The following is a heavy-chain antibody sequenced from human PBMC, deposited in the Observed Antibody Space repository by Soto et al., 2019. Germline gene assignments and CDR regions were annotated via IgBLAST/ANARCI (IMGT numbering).Heavy chain of an antibody. D-gene: IGHD2-8*01. CDR2: IKSKTDGGTT. V-gene: IGHV3-15*01. Sequence: SVSNGWMSWVRQAPGKGLEWVGRIKSKTDGGTTDYAAPVKGRFTISRDDSKNTLYLQMNSLKTEDTAVYYCTTMLGYWGQGTLVTVSS. CDR1: SVSNGW. CDR3: TTMLGY. J-gene: IGHJ4*02.